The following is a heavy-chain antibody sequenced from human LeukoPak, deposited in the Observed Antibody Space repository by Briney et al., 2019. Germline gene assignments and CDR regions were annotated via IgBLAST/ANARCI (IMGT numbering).Heavy chain of an antibody. Sequence: SECLSLTWTVSGGSISSHYWSCIRQPPGKGLEWIGYIYYGVSTNYNPSRESRFTISVDTSKNQFSLKLSSVTAADTAVYYCARGGNIAARRAVLVYWGPGALVTVSS. CDR1: GGSISSHY. V-gene: IGHV4-59*11. CDR2: IYYGVST. D-gene: IGHD6-13*01. CDR3: ARGGNIAARRAVLVY. J-gene: IGHJ4*02.